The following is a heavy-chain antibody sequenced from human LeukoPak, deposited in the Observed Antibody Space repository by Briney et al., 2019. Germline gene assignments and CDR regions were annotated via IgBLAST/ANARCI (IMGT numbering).Heavy chain of an antibody. CDR1: GFTFSSYA. D-gene: IGHD4-17*01. CDR3: AKDTPEGYYGVLGLFDY. CDR2: ISGSGGST. V-gene: IGHV3-23*01. J-gene: IGHJ4*02. Sequence: PGGSLRLSCAASGFTFSSYAMSWVRQAPGKGLEWVSAISGSGGSTYYADSVKGRFTISRDNSKNTLYLQMNSLRAEDTAVYYCAKDTPEGYYGVLGLFDYWGQGTLVTVSS.